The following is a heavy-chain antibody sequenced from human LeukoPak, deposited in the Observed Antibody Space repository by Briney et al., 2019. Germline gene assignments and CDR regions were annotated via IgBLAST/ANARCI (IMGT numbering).Heavy chain of an antibody. CDR2: IYYTGST. Sequence: QTLSLTCTVSGDTISSGMDYWVCIRQPPGKGLQWIGNIYYTGSTYHNPSQKSRDTISVDTSNSQVSLKRSSENAADTAVYFYAIPAVAYSSGCYWGQGTLGTVSS. V-gene: IGHV4-39*01. CDR1: GDTISSGMDY. J-gene: IGHJ4*02. CDR3: AIPAVAYSSGCY. D-gene: IGHD6-19*01.